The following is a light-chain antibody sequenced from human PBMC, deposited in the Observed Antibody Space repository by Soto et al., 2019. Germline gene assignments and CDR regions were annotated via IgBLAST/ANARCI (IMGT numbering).Light chain of an antibody. J-gene: IGKJ1*01. CDR2: GAS. CDR3: QRYGTSTT. Sequence: EIVLTHSPGTLSLSPGERATLSFRASQSVPNSYLAWYQQKPGQAPRLLIYGASSRATGIPVRFSGSGSGTDFTLTISRLEPEDFAVYYCQRYGTSTTFGQGTKVDIK. CDR1: QSVPNSY. V-gene: IGKV3-20*01.